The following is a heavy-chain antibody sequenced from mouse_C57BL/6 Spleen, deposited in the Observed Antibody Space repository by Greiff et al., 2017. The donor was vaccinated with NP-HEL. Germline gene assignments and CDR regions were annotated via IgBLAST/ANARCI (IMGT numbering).Heavy chain of an antibody. J-gene: IGHJ4*01. CDR2: INPSSGYT. D-gene: IGHD1-1*01. CDR1: GYTFTSYT. V-gene: IGHV1-4*01. Sequence: VQLQQSGAELARPGASVKMSCKASGYTFTSYTMHWVKQRPGQGLEWIGYINPSSGYTKYNQKFKDKATLTADKSSSTAYMQLSSLTSEDSAVYYCAREADITDYAMDYWGQGTSVTVSS. CDR3: AREADITDYAMDY.